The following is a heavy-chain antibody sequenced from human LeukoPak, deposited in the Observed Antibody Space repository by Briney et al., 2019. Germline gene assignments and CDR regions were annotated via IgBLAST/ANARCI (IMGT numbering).Heavy chain of an antibody. J-gene: IGHJ4*02. CDR1: GFTFSNYA. CDR3: VKDFWPARDGGGYYSPFEY. V-gene: IGHV3-23*01. Sequence: PGGSLRLSCAASGFTFSNYAMNWVRQAPGKGLEWVSGISANGDTTYYVDSVRGRFTTSRDNSKNSVFLQMNSLRDADTAVYYCVKDFWPARDGGGYYSPFEYWGEGTLVTVSS. D-gene: IGHD3-22*01. CDR2: ISANGDTT.